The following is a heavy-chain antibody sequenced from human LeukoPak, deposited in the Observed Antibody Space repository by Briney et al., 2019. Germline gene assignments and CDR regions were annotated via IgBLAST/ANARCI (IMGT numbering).Heavy chain of an antibody. Sequence: PGGSLRLSCAASTFTFSNYWMSWVRQAPGKGLEWVAIIKQDGSEKYYVDSVKGRFTISRDNAKTSLYLQMNSLRAEDTAVYYCARDVLAAGATGTFDIWGQGTMVTVSS. J-gene: IGHJ3*02. D-gene: IGHD1-14*01. CDR3: ARDVLAAGATGTFDI. V-gene: IGHV3-7*03. CDR2: IKQDGSEK. CDR1: TFTFSNYW.